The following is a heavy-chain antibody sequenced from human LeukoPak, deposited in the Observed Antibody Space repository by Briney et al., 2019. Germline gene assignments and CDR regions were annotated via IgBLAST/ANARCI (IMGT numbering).Heavy chain of an antibody. CDR3: ARVIYSGWQGELSD. D-gene: IGHD6-19*01. CDR1: GFTFTSYS. V-gene: IGHV3-74*01. CDR2: INSDGSTT. J-gene: IGHJ4*02. Sequence: GGSLRLSCAASGFTFTSYSVNWVRQAPGKGLVWVSRINSDGSTTSYADSVMGRFTISRDNAKNTLYLQMNSLRAEDTAVYYCARVIYSGWQGELSDWGQGTLVTVSS.